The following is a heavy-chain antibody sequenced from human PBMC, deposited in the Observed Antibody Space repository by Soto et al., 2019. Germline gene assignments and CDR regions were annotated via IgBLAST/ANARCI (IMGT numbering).Heavy chain of an antibody. J-gene: IGHJ4*02. CDR3: AGIYSGSPGGTLRY. CDR2: IYYSGST. Sequence: QVQLQESGPGLVKPSQTLSLTCTVSGGSISSGGYYWSWIRQHPGKGLEWIGYIYYSGSTYYNPSLTSRVTISLDTAKNQFSLKLSSVTAADTAVYYCAGIYSGSPGGTLRYWGQGNLVTVSS. D-gene: IGHD1-26*01. CDR1: GGSISSGGYY. V-gene: IGHV4-31*03.